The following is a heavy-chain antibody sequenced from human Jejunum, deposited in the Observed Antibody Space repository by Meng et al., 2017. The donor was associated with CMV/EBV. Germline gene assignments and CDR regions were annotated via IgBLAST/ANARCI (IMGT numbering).Heavy chain of an antibody. D-gene: IGHD3-10*01. CDR3: AKVLNPPRMRFSYYGMDV. Sequence: FGSYAMTWVRQAPGKGLDWVSTISASGVSAYYADSVKGRFTISRDNSKNTLYLQINSLRADDTAVYYCAKVLNPPRMRFSYYGMDVWGQGTTVTVS. V-gene: IGHV3-23*01. J-gene: IGHJ6*02. CDR1: FGSYA. CDR2: ISASGVSA.